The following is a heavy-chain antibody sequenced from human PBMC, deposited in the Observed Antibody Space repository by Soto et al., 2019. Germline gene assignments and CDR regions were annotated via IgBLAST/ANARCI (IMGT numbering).Heavy chain of an antibody. CDR3: ARSQGSSTSLEIYYYYYYGMDV. CDR1: GGTFSSYC. D-gene: IGHD2-2*01. V-gene: IGHV1-69*01. Sequence: QVQLVQSGAEVKKPGSSVKVSCKASGGTFSSYCISWVRQAPGQGLEWMGGIIPISGTANYAQKFQCRVTITADESTSTAYMELSSLRSEDTAVYYCARSQGSSTSLEIYYYYYYGMDVWGQGTTVTVSS. J-gene: IGHJ6*02. CDR2: IIPISGTA.